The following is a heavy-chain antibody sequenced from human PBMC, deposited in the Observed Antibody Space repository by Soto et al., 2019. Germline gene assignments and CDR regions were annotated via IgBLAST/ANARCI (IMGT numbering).Heavy chain of an antibody. J-gene: IGHJ4*02. CDR1: GYTFTSYG. CDR3: ARGGYFDSSNYLAY. D-gene: IGHD3-22*01. CDR2: INPGNGNT. V-gene: IGHV1-3*01. Sequence: ASVKVSCKASGYTFTSYGINWVLQAPGRGLEWMGWINPGNGNTKYSQQFQGRVIIDRDTSASTAYTELSSLRSEDTAVYYCARGGYFDSSNYLAYWGLGTLVTVSS.